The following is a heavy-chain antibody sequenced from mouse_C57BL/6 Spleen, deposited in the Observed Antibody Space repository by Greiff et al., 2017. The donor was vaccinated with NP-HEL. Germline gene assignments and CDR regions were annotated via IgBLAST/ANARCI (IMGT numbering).Heavy chain of an antibody. CDR3: ARADYYDYAYAMDY. Sequence: ESGPGLVKPSQSLSLTCSVTGYSITSGYYWNWIRQFPGNKLEWMGYISYDGSNNYNPSLKNRISITRDTSKNHFFLKWNSVTTEDTATYDCARADYYDYAYAMDYWGQGTSVTVSS. CDR2: ISYDGSN. CDR1: GYSITSGYY. V-gene: IGHV3-6*01. J-gene: IGHJ4*01. D-gene: IGHD2-4*01.